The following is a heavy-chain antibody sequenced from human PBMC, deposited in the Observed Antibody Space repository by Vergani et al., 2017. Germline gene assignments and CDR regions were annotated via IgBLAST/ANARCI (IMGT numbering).Heavy chain of an antibody. CDR1: GGSISSGDYY. CDR2: IYYSGST. D-gene: IGHD2-21*02. Sequence: QVQLQESGPGLVKPSQTLSLTCTVSGGSISSGDYYWSWIRQPPGKGLEWIGYIYYSGSTYYNPSLKSRVTISVDTSKNQFSPKLSSVTAADTAVYYCAREIIAYCGGDCRNNWGQGTLVTVSS. J-gene: IGHJ4*02. V-gene: IGHV4-30-4*01. CDR3: AREIIAYCGGDCRNN.